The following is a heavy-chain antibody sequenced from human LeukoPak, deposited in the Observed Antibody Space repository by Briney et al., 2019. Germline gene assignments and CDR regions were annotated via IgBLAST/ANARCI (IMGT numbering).Heavy chain of an antibody. V-gene: IGHV4-61*02. J-gene: IGHJ4*02. CDR3: ARESGAAAGMGPDY. Sequence: SETLSLTCTVSGGTISSSSYYWSWIRQPAGKGLEWIGRIYTSGSTNYNPSLKSRVTMSVDTSKNQFSLKLSSVTAADTAVYYCARESGAAAGMGPDYWGQGTLVTVSS. CDR1: GGTISSSSYY. CDR2: IYTSGST. D-gene: IGHD6-13*01.